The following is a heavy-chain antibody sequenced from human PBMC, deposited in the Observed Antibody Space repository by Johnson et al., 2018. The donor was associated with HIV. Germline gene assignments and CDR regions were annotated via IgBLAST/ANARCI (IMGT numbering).Heavy chain of an antibody. V-gene: IGHV3-64*01. CDR3: ARDLGGHAFDI. CDR1: GFTFSSYA. CDR2: ISSNGGST. Sequence: CAASGFTFSSYAMHWVRQAPGKGLEYVSAISSNGGSTYYANSVKGRFTISRDNSKNTLYLQMGSLRAEDMAVYYCARDLGGHAFDIWGQGTMVTVSS. J-gene: IGHJ3*02. D-gene: IGHD3-16*01.